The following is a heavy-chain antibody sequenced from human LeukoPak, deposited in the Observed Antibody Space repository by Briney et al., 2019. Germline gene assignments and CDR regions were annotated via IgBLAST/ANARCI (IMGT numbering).Heavy chain of an antibody. J-gene: IGHJ4*02. CDR2: ISSSSSYI. Sequence: PGGSLRLSCAAPGFTFSSSSMNWVRQAPGKGLEWVSSISSSSSYIYFADSVKGRFTISRDNAKSSVYLQMNSLRAEDTAVYYCARASASGSSAFDYWGQGTLVADPS. CDR1: GFTFSSSS. D-gene: IGHD1-26*01. V-gene: IGHV3-21*01. CDR3: ARASASGSSAFDY.